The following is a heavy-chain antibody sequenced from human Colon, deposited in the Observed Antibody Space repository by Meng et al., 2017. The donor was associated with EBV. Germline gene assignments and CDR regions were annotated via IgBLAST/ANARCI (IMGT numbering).Heavy chain of an antibody. CDR3: ASYTSFSGSYYNGIDY. Sequence: HPPGSGPGLVNPSETLSLTCTVSGGSIRSGPYCWAWIRQPPGKGLEWIGSIYYSGSTYYNPSLKSRVTISVDSSKNQFSLKLTSVTAADTSLYYCASYTSFSGSYYNGIDYWGQGTLVTVSS. D-gene: IGHD3-10*01. CDR2: IYYSGST. J-gene: IGHJ4*02. CDR1: GGSIRSGPYC. V-gene: IGHV4-39*01.